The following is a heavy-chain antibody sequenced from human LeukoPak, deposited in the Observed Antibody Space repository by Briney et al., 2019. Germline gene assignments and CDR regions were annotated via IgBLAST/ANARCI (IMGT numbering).Heavy chain of an antibody. V-gene: IGHV4-38-2*02. CDR1: GYSISSGYY. J-gene: IGHJ4*02. D-gene: IGHD3-22*01. Sequence: SETLSLTCTVSGYSISSGYYWGWIRQPPGKGLEWIGEINHSGSTNYNPSLKSRVTISVDTSKNQFSLKLSSVTAADTAVYYCARRRMYYYDSSGYLYWGQGTLVTVSS. CDR3: ARRRMYYYDSSGYLY. CDR2: INHSGST.